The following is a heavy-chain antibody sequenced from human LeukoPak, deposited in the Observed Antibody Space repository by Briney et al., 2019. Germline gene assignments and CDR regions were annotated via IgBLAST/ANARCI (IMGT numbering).Heavy chain of an antibody. CDR3: ASKWFCGGDCYYQIDF. CDR1: GFTFSNDD. CDR2: ISGDGGRT. J-gene: IGHJ4*02. D-gene: IGHD2-21*02. V-gene: IGHV3-23*01. Sequence: GGSLRLSCAASGFTFSNDDMNWVRQAPGKGLEWVSGISGDGGRTWYAGSVKGRFTISRDNSKNTLFLQMNSLRPEDTAVYYCASKWFCGGDCYYQIDFWGQGTLVTVSS.